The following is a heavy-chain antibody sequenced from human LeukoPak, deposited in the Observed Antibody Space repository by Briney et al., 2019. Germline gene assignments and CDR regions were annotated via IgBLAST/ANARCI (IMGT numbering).Heavy chain of an antibody. CDR3: ARHAEAAAGTDNAFDI. CDR1: GGSISSYY. D-gene: IGHD6-13*01. V-gene: IGHV4-59*08. Sequence: SETLSLTCTVSGGSISSYYWSWIRQPPGKELEGMGYIYYSGSTNYTPSLKSRVTISVDTSKNQFSLKLSSVTAADTAVYYCARHAEAAAGTDNAFDIWGQGTMATVSS. CDR2: IYYSGST. J-gene: IGHJ3*02.